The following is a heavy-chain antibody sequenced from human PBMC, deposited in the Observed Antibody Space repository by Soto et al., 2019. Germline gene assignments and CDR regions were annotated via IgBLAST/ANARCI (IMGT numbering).Heavy chain of an antibody. J-gene: IGHJ4*02. CDR2: IYSGGST. Sequence: GSLRLSCAASGFTVSSNYMSWVRQAPGKGLEWVSVIYSGGSTFYADSVKGRFTISRDNSKNMVYLQMSRMRAEDTAVYYCAREWPHLDCWGQGTQVTVSS. CDR1: GFTVSSNY. V-gene: IGHV3-53*01. CDR3: AREWPHLDC.